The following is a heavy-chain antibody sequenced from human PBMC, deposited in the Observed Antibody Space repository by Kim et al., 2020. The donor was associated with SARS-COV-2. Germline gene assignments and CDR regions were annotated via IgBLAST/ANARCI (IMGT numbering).Heavy chain of an antibody. CDR2: ISSSSSTI. D-gene: IGHD3-22*01. CDR1: GFTFSSYS. J-gene: IGHJ4*02. Sequence: GGSLRLSCAASGFTFSSYSMNWVRQAPGKGLEWVSYISSSSSTIYYADSVKGRFTISRDNAKNSLYLQMNSLRDEDTAVYYCAREIAPYYYDSSGYGYWGQGTLVTVSS. CDR3: AREIAPYYYDSSGYGY. V-gene: IGHV3-48*02.